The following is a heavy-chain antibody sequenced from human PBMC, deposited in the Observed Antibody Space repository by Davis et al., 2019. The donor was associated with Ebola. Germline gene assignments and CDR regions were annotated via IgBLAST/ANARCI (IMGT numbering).Heavy chain of an antibody. J-gene: IGHJ4*02. V-gene: IGHV3-74*01. Sequence: PGGSLRLSCAASGFTFDNYRMHWVRQVPGTGLVWVSRISRDGSDTDYADSVQGRFTISRDNAKNTLHLQMSSLRAEDTAVYYCAKVKEWELLLSEEFDYWGQGTLVTVSS. CDR1: GFTFDNYR. CDR2: ISRDGSDT. D-gene: IGHD1-26*01. CDR3: AKVKEWELLLSEEFDY.